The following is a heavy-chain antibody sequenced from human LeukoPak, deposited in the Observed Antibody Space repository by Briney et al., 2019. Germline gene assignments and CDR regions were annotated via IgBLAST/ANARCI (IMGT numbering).Heavy chain of an antibody. CDR2: IYYSGST. J-gene: IGHJ5*02. Sequence: TSETLSLTCTVSGGSIGSYYWSWIRQPPGKGLELIGYIYYSGSTNYNPSLKSRVTISVDTSKKQFSLKLSSVTAADTAVYYCARDGGRDWFDPWGQGTLVTVSS. V-gene: IGHV4-59*01. D-gene: IGHD3-3*01. CDR1: GGSIGSYY. CDR3: ARDGGRDWFDP.